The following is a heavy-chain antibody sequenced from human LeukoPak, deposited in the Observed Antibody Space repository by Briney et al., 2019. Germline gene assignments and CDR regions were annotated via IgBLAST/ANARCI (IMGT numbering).Heavy chain of an antibody. Sequence: ASVKVSCKASGYTFSGYYMYWVRQAPGQGLEWMGWINPNSGGTKYAQKFQGRVTMTRDTSISTAYMELSRLRSDDTAVYYCARVNTMIVVVQGAGEEAFDIWGQGTMVTVSS. CDR1: GYTFSGYY. CDR3: ARVNTMIVVVQGAGEEAFDI. V-gene: IGHV1-2*02. J-gene: IGHJ3*02. CDR2: INPNSGGT. D-gene: IGHD3-22*01.